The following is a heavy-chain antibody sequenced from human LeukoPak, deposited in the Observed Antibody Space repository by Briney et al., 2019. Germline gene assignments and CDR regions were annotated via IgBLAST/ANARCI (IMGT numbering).Heavy chain of an antibody. CDR1: RFTFNTYA. D-gene: IGHD3-10*01. CDR2: ISSNGGTT. V-gene: IGHV3-64D*06. Sequence: GGSLRLSCSASRFTFNTYAMHWVRQAPGKGLEYVSAISSNGGTTNYADSVRSRFTISRDNSKNTLYLQLSALRAEDTALYYCVGYASGSYKVDYWGQGTLVIVSS. CDR3: VGYASGSYKVDY. J-gene: IGHJ4*02.